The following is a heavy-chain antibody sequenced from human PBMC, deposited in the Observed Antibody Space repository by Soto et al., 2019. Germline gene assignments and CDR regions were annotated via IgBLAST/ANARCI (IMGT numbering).Heavy chain of an antibody. Sequence: ASVKVSCKASGYTFTSYGISWVRRAPGQGLEWMGWISAYNGNTNYAQKLQGRVTMTTDTSTTTAYMELRSLRSDDTAVYYCARDSATSLSQYTYAWHYFDYWGQGTLVTVSS. V-gene: IGHV1-18*01. CDR1: GYTFTSYG. D-gene: IGHD5-18*01. CDR3: ARDSATSLSQYTYAWHYFDY. J-gene: IGHJ4*02. CDR2: ISAYNGNT.